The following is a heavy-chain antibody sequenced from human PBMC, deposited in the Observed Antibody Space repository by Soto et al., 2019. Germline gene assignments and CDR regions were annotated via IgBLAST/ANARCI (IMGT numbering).Heavy chain of an antibody. CDR1: GYTFTSYG. V-gene: IGHV1-18*01. CDR3: ARATPDYYGDYIDY. D-gene: IGHD4-17*01. CDR2: ISAYNGNT. Sequence: QVQLVQSGAEVKKPGASVQVSCKASGYTFTSYGISWVRQAPGQGLEWMGWISAYNGNTNYAQTLQGRVTMTTDTSTSTAYLEPRSLRPDDTAVYYCARATPDYYGDYIDYLSQGTMDTVSS. J-gene: IGHJ4*02.